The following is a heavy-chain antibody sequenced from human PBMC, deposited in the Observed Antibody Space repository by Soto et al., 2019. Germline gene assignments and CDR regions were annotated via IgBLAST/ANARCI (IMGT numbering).Heavy chain of an antibody. V-gene: IGHV5-51*01. J-gene: IGHJ4*02. CDR2: IYPGDSDT. D-gene: IGHD3-22*01. Sequence: PGESLKISCKGSGYSFTSYWIGWVRQMPGKGLEWMGIIYPGDSDTRYSPSFQGQVTISADKSISTAYLQWSSLKASDTAMYYCARRPTYYYDSSGYYYVTYFDYWGQRTLVTVSS. CDR1: GYSFTSYW. CDR3: ARRPTYYYDSSGYYYVTYFDY.